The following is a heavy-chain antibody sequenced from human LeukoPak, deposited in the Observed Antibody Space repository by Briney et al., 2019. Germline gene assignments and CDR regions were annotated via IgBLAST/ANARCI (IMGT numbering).Heavy chain of an antibody. Sequence: SETLSLTCTVSGGSISSSSYYWGWIRQPPGKGREWIGSIYYSGSTYYNPSLKSRVTISVDTSKNQFSLKLSSVTAADTAVYYCARRVVPYSSGWYYFDYWGQGTLVTVSS. V-gene: IGHV4-39*01. CDR3: ARRVVPYSSGWYYFDY. CDR2: IYYSGST. CDR1: GGSISSSSYY. D-gene: IGHD6-19*01. J-gene: IGHJ4*02.